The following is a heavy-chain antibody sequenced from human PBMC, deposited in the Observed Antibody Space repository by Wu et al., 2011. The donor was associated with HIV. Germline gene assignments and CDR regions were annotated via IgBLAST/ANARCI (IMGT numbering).Heavy chain of an antibody. D-gene: IGHD6-6*01. CDR2: INSNSGDT. Sequence: AEVKKPGASVKVSCKASGYIFTGYYMQWVRQAPRQGLEWMGWINSNSGDTTYAQKFRGRVTMTRDTSISTAYMELSGLRSDDTAIYYCARDNRRNEYSRSSGSDHWGQGTLVTVSS. V-gene: IGHV1-2*02. CDR1: GYIFTGYY. J-gene: IGHJ4*02. CDR3: ARDNRRNEYSRSSGSDH.